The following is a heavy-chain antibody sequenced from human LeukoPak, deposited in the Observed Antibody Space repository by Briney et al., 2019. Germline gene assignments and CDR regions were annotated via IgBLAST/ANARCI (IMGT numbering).Heavy chain of an antibody. D-gene: IGHD4-17*01. V-gene: IGHV1-2*04. J-gene: IGHJ4*02. CDR3: ARDLGSRYGADY. CDR2: INPNSGGT. CDR1: GYTFTGYY. Sequence: ASVKVSCKASGYTFTGYYMHWVRQAPGQGLEWMGWINPNSGGTNYAQKFQGWVTMTRDMSISTAYMELSRLRSDDTAVYYCARDLGSRYGADYWGQGTLVTVSS.